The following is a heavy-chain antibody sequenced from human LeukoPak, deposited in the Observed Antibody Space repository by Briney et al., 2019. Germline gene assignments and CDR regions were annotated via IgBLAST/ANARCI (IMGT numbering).Heavy chain of an antibody. CDR3: ARGYYSSSRFDS. Sequence: PGGSLRLSCAASGFPFSNYWMHCVRQAPGKGLVWVSRVNSDGSTTNYADSVKGRFTISRDNAENTPYMRMNSLRPEDTAVYYCARGYYSSSRFDSWGQGTLVTVSS. CDR1: GFPFSNYW. CDR2: VNSDGSTT. J-gene: IGHJ4*02. V-gene: IGHV3-74*01. D-gene: IGHD6-13*01.